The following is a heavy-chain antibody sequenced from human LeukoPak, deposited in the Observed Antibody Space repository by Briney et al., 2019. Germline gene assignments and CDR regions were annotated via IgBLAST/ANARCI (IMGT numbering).Heavy chain of an antibody. CDR3: ARADDYIWGTYRSLETYFFEH. D-gene: IGHD3-16*02. CDR2: ISYNGGKN. Sequence: GGSLRLSCAASGFTFNTYGMHWVRQAPGKGLEWVAAISYNGGKNSYADSVKGRFTISRDASKNILYLQMDSLRTEDTAVYFCARADDYIWGTYRSLETYFFEHWGQGTLVTVSS. J-gene: IGHJ4*02. V-gene: IGHV3-30*03. CDR1: GFTFNTYG.